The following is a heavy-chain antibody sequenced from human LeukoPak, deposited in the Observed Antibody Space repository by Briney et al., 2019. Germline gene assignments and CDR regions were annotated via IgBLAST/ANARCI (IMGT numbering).Heavy chain of an antibody. CDR3: ARGVAVAGTTSDY. CDR2: IIPIFGTA. Sequence: SVKVSCKASGGTFSSYAISWVRQAPGQGLEWMGGIIPIFGTANYAQKFQGRVTMTTDTSTSTAYMELRSLRSDDTAVYYCARGVAVAGTTSDYWGQGTLVTVSS. V-gene: IGHV1-69*05. D-gene: IGHD6-19*01. CDR1: GGTFSSYA. J-gene: IGHJ4*02.